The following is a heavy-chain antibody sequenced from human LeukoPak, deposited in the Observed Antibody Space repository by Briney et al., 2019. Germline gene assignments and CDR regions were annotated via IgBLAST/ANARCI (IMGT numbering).Heavy chain of an antibody. CDR2: INQDGHEK. V-gene: IGHV3-7*05. Sequence: GGSLRLSCVTSGFTFSSYWMTWVRQAPGKGLEWVSNINQDGHEKNYVDSVKGRFTISRDNPKNSLYLQMNSLRAEDTAVYFCVRDMDVWAQGTTVTVSS. CDR3: VRDMDV. J-gene: IGHJ6*02. CDR1: GFTFSSYW.